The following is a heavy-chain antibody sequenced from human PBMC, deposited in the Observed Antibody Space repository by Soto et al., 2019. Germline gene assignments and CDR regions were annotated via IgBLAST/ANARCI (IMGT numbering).Heavy chain of an antibody. CDR1: GGTFSSYA. CDR2: IIPIFGTA. V-gene: IGHV1-69*06. D-gene: IGHD2-2*02. Sequence: QVQLVQSGAEVKKPGSSVKVSCKASGGTFSSYAISWVRQAPGQGVEWMGGIIPIFGTANYAQKFQGRVTITADKSTSTAYMELSSLRSEDTAVYYCARSRPIVVVPAAIYGWFDPWGQGTLVTVSS. J-gene: IGHJ5*02. CDR3: ARSRPIVVVPAAIYGWFDP.